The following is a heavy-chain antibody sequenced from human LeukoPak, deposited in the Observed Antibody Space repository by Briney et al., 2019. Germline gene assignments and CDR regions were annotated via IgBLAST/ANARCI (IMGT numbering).Heavy chain of an antibody. J-gene: IGHJ4*02. CDR3: AKVHCISTNCNHIWTYFDY. D-gene: IGHD2-2*01. CDR1: GYTFTSHG. Sequence: ASVEVSCKAAGYTFTSHGFIWLRQAPGQGLEWMGWITVNNGYTKYAQELQGRVTMTTDTSTSTACMELRSLRSDDTAVYYCAKVHCISTNCNHIWTYFDYWGQGTLVTVSS. CDR2: ITVNNGYT. V-gene: IGHV1-18*01.